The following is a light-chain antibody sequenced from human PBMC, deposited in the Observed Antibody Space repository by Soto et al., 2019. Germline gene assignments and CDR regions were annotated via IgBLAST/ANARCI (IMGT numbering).Light chain of an antibody. V-gene: IGKV1-39*01. J-gene: IGKJ1*01. CDR1: QRIDKF. CDR2: PAS. CDR3: QQTYNLPRT. Sequence: DIQMTQSPSSLSASAGDRVTITCRASQRIDKFLGWYQQRPGKAPNLLISPASTLQPGVPSRFSGSGSGTDFTLTISSLQPEDFATYFCQQTYNLPRTFGQGTTVEIK.